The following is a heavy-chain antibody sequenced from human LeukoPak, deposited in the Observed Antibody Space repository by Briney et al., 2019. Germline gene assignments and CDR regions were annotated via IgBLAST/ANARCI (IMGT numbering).Heavy chain of an antibody. CDR2: IKQDGSEK. CDR1: GFTFSSYW. V-gene: IGHV3-7*03. Sequence: PGGSLRLSCAVSGFTFSSYWMSWVRQAPGKGLEWVANIKQDGSEKYYVDSVKGRFTISRDNAKNSLYLQMNSLRAEDTAVYYCARDYGDYVFDPWGQGTLVTVSS. D-gene: IGHD4-17*01. CDR3: ARDYGDYVFDP. J-gene: IGHJ5*02.